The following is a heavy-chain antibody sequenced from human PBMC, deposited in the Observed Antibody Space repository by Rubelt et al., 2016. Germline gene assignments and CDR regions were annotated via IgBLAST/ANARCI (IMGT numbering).Heavy chain of an antibody. CDR2: IIPILGIA. CDR1: AGTFSSYA. J-gene: IGHJ4*02. D-gene: IGHD5-24*01. CDR3: ARDGYNDIWGFFDY. V-gene: IGHV1-69*04. Sequence: QVQLVQSGAEVKKPGSSVKVSCKASAGTFSSYAISWVRQAPGQGLEWMGRIIPILGIANYAQKCQGRVTSTADKSTSTAYMELSSLRSEDTAVYYCARDGYNDIWGFFDYWGQGTLVTVSS.